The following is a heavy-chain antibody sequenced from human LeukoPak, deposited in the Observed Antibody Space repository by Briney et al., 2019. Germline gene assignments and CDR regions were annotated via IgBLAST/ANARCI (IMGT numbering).Heavy chain of an antibody. J-gene: IGHJ5*02. CDR3: VIGGYCSSTSSYTLVFDP. CDR1: GYTFTSYD. CDR2: MNPNSGNT. V-gene: IGHV1-8*01. Sequence: ASVKVSCKASGYTFTSYDINWVRQATGQGVEWMGWMNPNSGNTGYAQKSQGRVTMTRNTSISTAYMELSSLRSEDTAVYYCVIGGYCSSTSSYTLVFDPWGQGTLVTVSS. D-gene: IGHD2-2*02.